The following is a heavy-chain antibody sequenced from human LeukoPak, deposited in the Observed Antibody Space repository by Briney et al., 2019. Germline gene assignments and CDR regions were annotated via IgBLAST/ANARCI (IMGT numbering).Heavy chain of an antibody. Sequence: SETLSLTCTVSGDPITSGAFYWAWIRQPPGKGLEWIGNIYHSGGSYYNPSLKSRVTILVDTSKNQFSLKLSSVTAADTAVYYCAKAGTTGIHHWFDPWGQGNLVTVSS. V-gene: IGHV4-38-2*02. CDR1: GDPITSGAFY. CDR2: IYHSGGS. CDR3: AKAGTTGIHHWFDP. J-gene: IGHJ5*02. D-gene: IGHD1-1*01.